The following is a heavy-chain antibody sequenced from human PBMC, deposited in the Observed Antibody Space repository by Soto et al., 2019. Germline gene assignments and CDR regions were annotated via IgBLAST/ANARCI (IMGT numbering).Heavy chain of an antibody. J-gene: IGHJ4*02. Sequence: QVQLVESGGGVVQPGRSLRLSCAASGFNFRTYAMHWVRQAPGKGLEWVSVVSYDGSVKNYADSVKGRFTMSRDNSKRTVDLQMNSLRGDDTALYYCVKERRLGQRHFDHWGQGTLVTVSS. CDR2: VSYDGSVK. V-gene: IGHV3-30*18. D-gene: IGHD1-1*01. CDR3: VKERRLGQRHFDH. CDR1: GFNFRTYA.